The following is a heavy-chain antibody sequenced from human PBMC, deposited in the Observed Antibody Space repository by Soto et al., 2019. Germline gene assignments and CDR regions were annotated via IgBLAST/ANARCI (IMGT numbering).Heavy chain of an antibody. Sequence: QITLKASGPTLVRPTQTLTLTGTFSVFSLSTSGLCVGWIRQPPGKALEWLALIYWNNAKRYSPSLKARLTIPQDTSTTQVVLTMTNMDPVDTATYYCAHRPSGWYLFDYWGQGTLVTASS. V-gene: IGHV2-5*01. CDR1: VFSLSTSGLC. D-gene: IGHD6-19*01. CDR2: IYWNNAK. CDR3: AHRPSGWYLFDY. J-gene: IGHJ4*02.